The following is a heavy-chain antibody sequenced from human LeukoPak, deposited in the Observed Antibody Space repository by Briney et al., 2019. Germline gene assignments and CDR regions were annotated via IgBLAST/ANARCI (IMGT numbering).Heavy chain of an antibody. CDR2: IIPIFGTA. Sequence: ASVKVSCKASGYTFTSYGISWVRQAPGQGLEWMGGIIPIFGTANYAQKFQGRVTITADESTSTVYMELSSLRSDDTAVYYCAAERYGGISDCCNFEIWGQGTMVTVSS. J-gene: IGHJ3*02. CDR1: GYTFTSYG. V-gene: IGHV1-69*13. CDR3: AAERYGGISDCCNFEI. D-gene: IGHD4-23*01.